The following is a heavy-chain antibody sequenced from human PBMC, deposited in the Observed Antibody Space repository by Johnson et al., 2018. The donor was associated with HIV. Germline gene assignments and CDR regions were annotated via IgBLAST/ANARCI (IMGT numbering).Heavy chain of an antibody. Sequence: QVQLVESGGGLVQPGWSLRLSCTASGFRFSSSWMHWVRQAPGKGLEWVAFIRYDGSNKYYVASVKGRFTISRDNFKNTLYLQMNSLRAEDTAVYYCARDRPSKWLRSNDDAFDIWGQGTMVTVSS. CDR2: IRYDGSNK. J-gene: IGHJ3*02. CDR1: GFRFSSSW. V-gene: IGHV3-30*02. D-gene: IGHD5-12*01. CDR3: ARDRPSKWLRSNDDAFDI.